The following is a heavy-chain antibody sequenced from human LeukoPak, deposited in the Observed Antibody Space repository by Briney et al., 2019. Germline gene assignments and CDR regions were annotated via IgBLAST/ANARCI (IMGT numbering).Heavy chain of an antibody. Sequence: PGGSLRLSCAASGFTFDDHGMSWVRQAPGKGLEWVSGINWNGGSTGYADSVKGRFTISRDNANNLLYLQMNSLRGEDTAVYYCTRDRSRAEDDWGQGTLVTVSS. J-gene: IGHJ4*02. CDR2: INWNGGST. CDR1: GFTFDDHG. V-gene: IGHV3-20*04. D-gene: IGHD1-14*01. CDR3: TRDRSRAEDD.